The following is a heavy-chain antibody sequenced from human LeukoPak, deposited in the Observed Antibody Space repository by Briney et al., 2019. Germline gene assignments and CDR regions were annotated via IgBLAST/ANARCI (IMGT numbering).Heavy chain of an antibody. CDR3: ARGLRGYSYALDY. CDR2: ISSSGSTI. Sequence: GGSLGLSCAASGFTFSDYYMSWLRQAPGKGLEWVSYISSSGSTIYYADSVKGRFTISRDNAKNSLYLQMNSLRAEDTAVYYCARGLRGYSYALDYWGQGTLVTVSS. CDR1: GFTFSDYY. J-gene: IGHJ4*02. V-gene: IGHV3-11*01. D-gene: IGHD5-18*01.